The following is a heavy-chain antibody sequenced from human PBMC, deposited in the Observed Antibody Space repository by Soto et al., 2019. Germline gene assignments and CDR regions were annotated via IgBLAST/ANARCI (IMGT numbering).Heavy chain of an antibody. V-gene: IGHV4-34*01. CDR3: ASNSSGSPSWFDP. CDR1: GGSFSGYY. J-gene: IGHJ5*02. CDR2: INHSGST. D-gene: IGHD3-10*01. Sequence: SETLSLTCAVYGGSFSGYYWSWIRQPPGRGLEWIGEINHSGSTNYNPSLKSRVTISVDTSKNQFSLKLSSVTAADTAVYYCASNSSGSPSWFDPWGQGTLVTVSS.